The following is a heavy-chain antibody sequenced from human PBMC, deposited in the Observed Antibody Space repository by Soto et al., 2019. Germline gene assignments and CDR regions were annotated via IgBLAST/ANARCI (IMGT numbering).Heavy chain of an antibody. J-gene: IGHJ2*01. CDR2: ITYDGSNK. Sequence: QVQLVESGGGVVKPGRSLRLSCAASGFTFSRYAMHWVRQAPGKGLEWVAVITYDGSNKYYAYSVKGQFTISRDNSKNTLYLQMHSLRAEDTAVYYCASPLWRDDYNWGYFDLWGRGTLVTVSS. D-gene: IGHD4-4*01. V-gene: IGHV3-30-3*01. CDR3: ASPLWRDDYNWGYFDL. CDR1: GFTFSRYA.